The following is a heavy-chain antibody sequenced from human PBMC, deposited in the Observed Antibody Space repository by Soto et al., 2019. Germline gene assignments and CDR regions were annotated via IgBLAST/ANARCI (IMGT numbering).Heavy chain of an antibody. CDR2: INHRGSA. CDR3: ARYNAASGTYYFDY. V-gene: IGHV4-59*12. D-gene: IGHD6-13*01. J-gene: IGHJ4*02. CDR1: GASISSEY. Sequence: PSETLSLTCTVSGASISSEYWSWVRQPPGKGPEWIGDINHRGSANYNPSLRSRVTMSVDTSKSQFSLRLTSVTAADTAVYYCARYNAASGTYYFDYWGQGALVTVPQ.